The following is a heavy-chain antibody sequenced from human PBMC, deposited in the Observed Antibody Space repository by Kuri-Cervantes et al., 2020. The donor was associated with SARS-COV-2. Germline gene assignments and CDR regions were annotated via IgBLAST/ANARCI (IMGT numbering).Heavy chain of an antibody. CDR1: GGSFSAYY. CDR3: AGSPGGVFDC. Sequence: TLSLTCAVYGGSFSAYYWSWIRQPPGKGLERIGEINHSGSTNYNPSLKSRVTISVDTSKRQLSLKLSSVTAADTAVYYCAGSPGGVFDCWGQGTLVTVSS. J-gene: IGHJ4*02. CDR2: INHSGST. V-gene: IGHV4-34*01. D-gene: IGHD3-16*01.